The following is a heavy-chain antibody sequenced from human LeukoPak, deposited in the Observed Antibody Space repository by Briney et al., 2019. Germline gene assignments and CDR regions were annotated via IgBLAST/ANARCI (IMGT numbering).Heavy chain of an antibody. J-gene: IGHJ6*03. CDR2: IYHSGST. V-gene: IGHV4-38-2*02. CDR3: ARVSSVWIQDYYYYMDV. CDR1: GYSISSGYY. D-gene: IGHD5-18*01. Sequence: SETLSLTCTVSGYSISSGYYWGWIRQPPGKGLEWIGSIYHSGSTYYNPSLKSRVTISVDTSKNQFSLKLSSVTAADTAVYYCARVSSVWIQDYYYYMDVWGKGTTVFVSS.